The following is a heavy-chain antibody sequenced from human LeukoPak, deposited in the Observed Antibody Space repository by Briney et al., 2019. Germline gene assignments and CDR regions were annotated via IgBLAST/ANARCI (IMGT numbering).Heavy chain of an antibody. CDR3: ARADGYYDILTGYLHDAFDI. J-gene: IGHJ3*02. CDR1: GFTFSSYS. CDR2: ISSSSTI. Sequence: GGSLRLSCAASGFTFSSYSMNWVRQAPGKGLEWVSYISSSSTIYYADSVKGRFTISRDNAKNSLYLQMNSLRAEDTAVYYCARADGYYDILTGYLHDAFDIWGQGTMVTVSS. D-gene: IGHD3-9*01. V-gene: IGHV3-48*04.